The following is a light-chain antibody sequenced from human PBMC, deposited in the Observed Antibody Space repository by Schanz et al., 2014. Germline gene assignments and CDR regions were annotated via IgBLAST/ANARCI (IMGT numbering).Light chain of an antibody. CDR3: SSYTSSSTLV. Sequence: QSALTQPPSASGSPGQSVTISCTGTSSDVGGYDYVSWYQQHPGKVPKVMIYEVNKRPSGVSNRFSGSKSGNTASLTISGLQPEDEADYYCSSYTSSSTLVFGGGTKLTVL. J-gene: IGLJ3*02. CDR2: EVN. V-gene: IGLV2-14*01. CDR1: SSDVGGYDY.